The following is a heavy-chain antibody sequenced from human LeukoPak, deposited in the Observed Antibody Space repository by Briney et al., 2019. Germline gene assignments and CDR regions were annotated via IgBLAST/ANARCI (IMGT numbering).Heavy chain of an antibody. CDR3: AKDMGCSSTSCYYYYYGMDV. V-gene: IGHV3-30*18. J-gene: IGHJ6*02. Sequence: GGSLRLSCAASGFTFSSYGMHWVRQAPGKGLEWVAVISYDGSNKYYADSVKGRFTISRDNAKNSLYLQMNSLRTEDTALYYCAKDMGCSSTSCYYYYYGMDVWGQGTTVTVSS. D-gene: IGHD2-2*01. CDR1: GFTFSSYG. CDR2: ISYDGSNK.